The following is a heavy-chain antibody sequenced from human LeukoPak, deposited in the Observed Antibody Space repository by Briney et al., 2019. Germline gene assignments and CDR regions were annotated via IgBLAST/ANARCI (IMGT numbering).Heavy chain of an antibody. J-gene: IGHJ4*02. CDR1: GFTFSSYA. V-gene: IGHV3-23*01. Sequence: GGSLRLSCAVSGFTFSSYAMSWVRQAPGKGLEWVSAISGSGGSTYYADSVKGRFTISRDNSKNTLYLQMNSLRAEDTAVYYCAKASAMIVVVSKHFDYWGQGTLVTVSS. CDR3: AKASAMIVVVSKHFDY. CDR2: ISGSGGST. D-gene: IGHD3-22*01.